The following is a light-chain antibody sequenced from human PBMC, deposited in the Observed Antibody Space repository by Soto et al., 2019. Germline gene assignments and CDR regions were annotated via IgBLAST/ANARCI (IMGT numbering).Light chain of an antibody. CDR2: AAS. V-gene: IGKV1-39*01. CDR1: RSISNY. Sequence: DIQMTQSPSSLSASVGARVTITCRASRSISNYLNWYQQKSGKAPRLLIYAASSLQTGVPSRFSGTGAGTAFTLTITSLQPEDSATYYCQQSYSVPRFGQGTMVYLK. J-gene: IGKJ1*01. CDR3: QQSYSVPR.